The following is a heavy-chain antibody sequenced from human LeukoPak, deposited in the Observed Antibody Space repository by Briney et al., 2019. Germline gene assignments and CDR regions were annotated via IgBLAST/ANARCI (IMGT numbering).Heavy chain of an antibody. D-gene: IGHD4-23*01. CDR1: GGSISSYY. Sequence: SETLSLTCTVSGGSISSYYWSWIRQPAGKGLEWIGRIYTSGSTNYNPSLKSRVTMSVDTSKNQFSLKLSSVTAADTAVYYCARVHGGHGSYYYYYYMDVWGKGTTVTVSS. J-gene: IGHJ6*03. V-gene: IGHV4-4*07. CDR3: ARVHGGHGSYYYYYYMDV. CDR2: IYTSGST.